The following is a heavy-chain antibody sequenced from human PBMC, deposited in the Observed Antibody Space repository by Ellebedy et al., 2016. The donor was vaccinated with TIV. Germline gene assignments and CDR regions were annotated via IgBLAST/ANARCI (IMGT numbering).Heavy chain of an antibody. J-gene: IGHJ4*02. V-gene: IGHV4-39*01. Sequence: SETLSLXXTVSGGSISSSSYYWGWIRQPPGKGLEWIGSIYYSGSTYYNPSLKSRVTISVDTSKNQFSLKLSSVTAADTAVYYCARGHPLIGLVVLVDYWGQGTLVTVSS. CDR3: ARGHPLIGLVVLVDY. CDR2: IYYSGST. D-gene: IGHD2-15*01. CDR1: GGSISSSSYY.